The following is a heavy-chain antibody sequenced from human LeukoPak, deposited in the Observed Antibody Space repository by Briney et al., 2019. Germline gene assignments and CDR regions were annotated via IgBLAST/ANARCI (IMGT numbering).Heavy chain of an antibody. CDR2: INPNSGGT. J-gene: IGHJ4*02. Sequence: ASVKVSCKASGYTFSDYYMHWVRQAPGQGPEWMGWINPNSGGTNYAQKFQGRVTMTWDTSISTAYMELSRLRFDDTAVYYCARGVMVTALWSEKWLEFWGQGTLVTVSS. V-gene: IGHV1-2*02. CDR3: ARGVMVTALWSEKWLEF. CDR1: GYTFSDYY. D-gene: IGHD2-21*02.